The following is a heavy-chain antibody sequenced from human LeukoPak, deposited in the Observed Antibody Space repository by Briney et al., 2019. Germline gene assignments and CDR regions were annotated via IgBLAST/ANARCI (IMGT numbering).Heavy chain of an antibody. CDR1: GFTFSRHW. V-gene: IGHV3-74*01. CDR3: ASLPYGDYGFDY. J-gene: IGHJ4*02. D-gene: IGHD4-17*01. CDR2: INSDGSNT. Sequence: GGSLRLSCAASGFTFSRHWMHWVRQAPGKGLVWVSRINSDGSNTAYADSVKGRFTISRDNAKNSLYLQMNSLRAEDTAVYYCASLPYGDYGFDYWGQGTLVTVSS.